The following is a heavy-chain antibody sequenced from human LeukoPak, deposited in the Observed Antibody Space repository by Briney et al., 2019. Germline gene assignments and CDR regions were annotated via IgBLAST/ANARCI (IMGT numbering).Heavy chain of an antibody. V-gene: IGHV3-13*01. CDR3: ATAGRGATSGSYDN. Sequence: PGGSLRLSCVASGFTFSGYDMHWVRQSAGGGLEWVSAIGTAGDTYYPGSVKGRFTISRDNARNSLYLQMRTLRVGDTAVYYCATAGRGATSGSYDNWGQGTLVTVSS. J-gene: IGHJ4*02. CDR2: IGTAGDT. D-gene: IGHD3-10*01. CDR1: GFTFSGYD.